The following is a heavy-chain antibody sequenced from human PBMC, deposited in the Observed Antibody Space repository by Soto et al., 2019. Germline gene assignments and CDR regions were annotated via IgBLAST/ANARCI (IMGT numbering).Heavy chain of an antibody. V-gene: IGHV1-18*04. CDR2: ISAYNGNT. CDR3: ARDYYYDSSGYPYYFDY. Sequence: ASVKVSCKASGYTFTSYGISWVRQAPGQGLEWMGWISAYNGNTNYAQKLQGRVTMTTGTSTSTAYMELRSLRSDDTAVYYCARDYYYDSSGYPYYFDYWGQGALVTVSS. J-gene: IGHJ4*02. CDR1: GYTFTSYG. D-gene: IGHD3-22*01.